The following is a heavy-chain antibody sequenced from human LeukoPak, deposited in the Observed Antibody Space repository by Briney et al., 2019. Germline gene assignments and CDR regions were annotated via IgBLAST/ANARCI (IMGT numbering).Heavy chain of an antibody. D-gene: IGHD4-23*01. J-gene: IGHJ3*01. V-gene: IGHV3-30-3*01. CDR3: ARGNSINRHVYAFDV. Sequence: GGSLRLSCAASGLTFNNYAMYWVRQAPGKGLEWLASITSDGNKEFHADSVKGRFTISRDNFRSTLYLQMNSLRLEDTAIYYCARGNSINRHVYAFDVWGRGTTVTVSS. CDR1: GLTFNNYA. CDR2: ITSDGNKE.